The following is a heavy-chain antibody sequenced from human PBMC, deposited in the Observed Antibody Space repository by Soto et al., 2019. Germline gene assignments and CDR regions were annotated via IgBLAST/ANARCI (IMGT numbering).Heavy chain of an antibody. D-gene: IGHD6-19*01. V-gene: IGHV3-21*01. CDR1: GFTFSSYS. CDR2: ISSSSSYI. Sequence: EVQLVESGGGLVKPGGSLRLSCAASGFTFSSYSMNWVRQAPGKGLEWVSSISSSSSYIYYADSVKGRFTISRDNAKNSLYLQMYSLRAEDTAVYYCAREVDSGGAYFDYWGQGTLVTVSS. J-gene: IGHJ4*02. CDR3: AREVDSGGAYFDY.